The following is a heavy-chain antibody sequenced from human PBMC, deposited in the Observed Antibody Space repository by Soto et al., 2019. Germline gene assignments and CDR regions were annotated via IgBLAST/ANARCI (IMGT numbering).Heavy chain of an antibody. Sequence: PSETLSLTCTVSGGSISNYYWGWFRQAPGKGLDWVGYVHYTGATNYNPSLKSRVTIFVDTSKNQFSLRLTSVTAADTAVYYCARRLVLVSGPFDHRGPGFLVTVSS. CDR3: ARRLVLVSGPFDH. D-gene: IGHD3-9*01. CDR1: GGSISNYY. J-gene: IGHJ4*02. V-gene: IGHV4-59*08. CDR2: VHYTGAT.